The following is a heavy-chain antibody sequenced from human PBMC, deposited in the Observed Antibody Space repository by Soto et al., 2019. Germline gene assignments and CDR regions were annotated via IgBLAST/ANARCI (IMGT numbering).Heavy chain of an antibody. Sequence: PCVSLKISCKGSGYSFTSYWIGLMRQMPGKGLEWMGIIYPGDSDTRYSPSFQGQVTISADKSISTAYLQWSSLKASDTAMYYCAVTYYDFWSGPLDVWGQGTTVTVSS. D-gene: IGHD3-3*01. J-gene: IGHJ6*02. CDR1: GYSFTSYW. V-gene: IGHV5-51*01. CDR2: IYPGDSDT. CDR3: AVTYYDFWSGPLDV.